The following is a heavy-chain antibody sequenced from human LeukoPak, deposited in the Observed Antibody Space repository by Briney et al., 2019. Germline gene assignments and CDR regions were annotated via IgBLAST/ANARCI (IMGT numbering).Heavy chain of an antibody. V-gene: IGHV1-8*03. D-gene: IGHD1-1*01. CDR1: GYTFTSYD. Sequence: WASVKVSCKASGYTFTSYDINGGRRATGQGLEGLGGRNPNSGNTGYAQKFKGRVTITTNTSISPAYMELSSLGSEDRAVYYCARAPVFQLERRPSWWFDPWGQGALVTVSS. CDR3: ARAPVFQLERRPSWWFDP. J-gene: IGHJ5*02. CDR2: RNPNSGNT.